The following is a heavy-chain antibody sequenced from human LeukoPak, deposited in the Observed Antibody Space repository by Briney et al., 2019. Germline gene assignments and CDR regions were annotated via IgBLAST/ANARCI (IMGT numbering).Heavy chain of an antibody. V-gene: IGHV3-66*01. D-gene: IGHD6-13*01. CDR2: IYSDGKT. CDR3: ARRQKLVEGNWFDP. CDR1: GFTVSSNY. J-gene: IGHJ5*02. Sequence: GGSLRLSCAASGFTVSSNYMSWVRQAPGKGLEWVSVIYSDGKTLHADSVKGRFTISRDNSKNTLYLQMTTLRADDTAVYYCARRQKLVEGNWFDPWGHGTLVTVSS.